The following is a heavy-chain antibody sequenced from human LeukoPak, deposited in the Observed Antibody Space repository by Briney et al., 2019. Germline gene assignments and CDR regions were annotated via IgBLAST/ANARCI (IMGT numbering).Heavy chain of an antibody. J-gene: IGHJ4*02. V-gene: IGHV1-3*01. CDR1: GYTFTIYA. CDR3: ARGYSSSWFVDY. D-gene: IGHD6-13*01. CDR2: INAGNGNT. Sequence: ASVTVSCTASGYTFTIYAMHWVRQAPGQRLEWMGWINAGNGNTKYSQKFQGRVTITRDTSASTAYMELSSLRSEDTAVYYCARGYSSSWFVDYWGQGTLVTVSS.